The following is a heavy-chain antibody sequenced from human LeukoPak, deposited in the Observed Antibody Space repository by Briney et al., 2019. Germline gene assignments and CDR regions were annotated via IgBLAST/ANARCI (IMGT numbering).Heavy chain of an antibody. D-gene: IGHD6-19*01. CDR1: GYTFTGYY. J-gene: IGHJ4*02. CDR2: INPNSGGT. Sequence: ASVKVPCKASGYTFTGYYMHWVRQAPGQGLEWMGWINPNSGGTNYAQKFQGRVTMTRDTSISTAYMELSRLRSDDTAVYYCARDMRYSSGWYGGGNFDYWGQGTLVTVSS. CDR3: ARDMRYSSGWYGGGNFDY. V-gene: IGHV1-2*02.